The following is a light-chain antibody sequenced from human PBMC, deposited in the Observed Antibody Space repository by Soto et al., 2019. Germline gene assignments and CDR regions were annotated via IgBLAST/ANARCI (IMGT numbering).Light chain of an antibody. CDR1: QAIRTA. V-gene: IGKV1-6*01. CDR3: QQFSSYLWT. J-gene: IGKJ1*01. CDR2: SAA. Sequence: AIQLTQSPSSLYASVGDRVTITCRASQAIRTALGWYQQKPGKVPKLLIYSAAIVQSGVPSRFSGRGSATDFTLAIGSLPHDAFETHYCQQFSSYLWTLGQGTKVDIK.